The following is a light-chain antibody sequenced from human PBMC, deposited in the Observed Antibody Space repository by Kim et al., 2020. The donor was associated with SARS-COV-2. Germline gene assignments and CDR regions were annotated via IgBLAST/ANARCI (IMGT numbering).Light chain of an antibody. CDR1: DIGNKN. V-gene: IGLV3-21*04. J-gene: IGLJ3*02. CDR3: QVWDSSNRWV. Sequence: VAPGQAAKITCGGNDIGNKNVDWYQRKPGQAPVLVIYYDSDRPSGIPERFSGSNSENTATLTISRVEAGDEADYYCQVWDSSNRWVFGGGTQLTVL. CDR2: YDS.